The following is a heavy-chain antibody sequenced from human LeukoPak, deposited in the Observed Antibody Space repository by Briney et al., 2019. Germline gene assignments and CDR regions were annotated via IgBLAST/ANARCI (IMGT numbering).Heavy chain of an antibody. Sequence: GGSLRLSCAASEFTFSSYAMSWVRQAPGKGLEWVATINLGGTNKYYVDAVKGRFSISRDDATSSLHLQMNSLRVEDTAVYYCAGIDADWGQGTLVTVSS. CDR3: AGIDAD. CDR2: INLGGTNK. CDR1: EFTFSSYA. D-gene: IGHD3-9*01. V-gene: IGHV3-7*03. J-gene: IGHJ4*02.